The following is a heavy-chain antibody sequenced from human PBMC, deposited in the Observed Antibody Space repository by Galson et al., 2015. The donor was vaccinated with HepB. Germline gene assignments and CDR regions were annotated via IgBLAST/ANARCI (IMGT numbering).Heavy chain of an antibody. J-gene: IGHJ4*02. V-gene: IGHV6-1*01. CDR2: TYYRSEWYN. CDR3: ARGPRLDY. Sequence: CAISGDSVSSNTVVWNWIRQSPSRGLEWLGRTYYRSEWYNDYAVSVRGRIIISPDTSKNQFSLQLNSVTPEDTAVYYCARGPRLDYWGQGTLVTVSS. CDR1: GDSVSSNTVV. D-gene: IGHD2-21*02.